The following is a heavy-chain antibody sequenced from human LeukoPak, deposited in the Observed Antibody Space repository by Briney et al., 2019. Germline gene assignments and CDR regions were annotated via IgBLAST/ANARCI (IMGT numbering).Heavy chain of an antibody. CDR2: INAGNGNT. J-gene: IGHJ6*02. CDR1: GYTFTSYA. V-gene: IGHV1-3*01. Sequence: ASVKVSCKASGYTFTSYAMHWVRQAPGQRLEWMGWINAGNGNTKYSQKFQGRVTITGDTSASTAYMELSSLRSEDTAVYYCARDIVVVPAAKGVRYYYGMDVWGQGTTVTVSS. CDR3: ARDIVVVPAAKGVRYYYGMDV. D-gene: IGHD2-2*01.